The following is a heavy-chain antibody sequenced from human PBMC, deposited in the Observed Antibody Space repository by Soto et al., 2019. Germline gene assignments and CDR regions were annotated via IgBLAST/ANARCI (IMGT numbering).Heavy chain of an antibody. CDR2: IYSTGRT. Sequence: SETLSLTCSVSRDSVSSRSSYWGWVRQSPSTGLEWIGNIYSTGRTYYNPSLSSRLAISVDTSKNHFSLRVTSVTAADTAVYYCVRLRGPAGGGSHIDPCGQVXLVT. CDR1: RDSVSSRSSY. CDR3: VRLRGPAGGGSHIDP. D-gene: IGHD3-10*01. V-gene: IGHV4-39*02. J-gene: IGHJ5*02.